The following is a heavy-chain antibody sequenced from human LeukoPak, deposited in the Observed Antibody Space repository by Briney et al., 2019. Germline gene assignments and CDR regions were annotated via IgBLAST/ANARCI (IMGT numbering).Heavy chain of an antibody. D-gene: IGHD1-1*01. CDR2: IYYSGST. J-gene: IGHJ5*02. V-gene: IGHV4-31*03. Sequence: SQTLSLTCTVSGGSISSSGYYWSWIRQHPGKGLEWIGYIYYSGSTYYNPSLKSRATISVDTSKNQFSLGLSSVTAADTAVYYCAREGTAGTNLNWFDPWGQGTLVTVSS. CDR3: AREGTAGTNLNWFDP. CDR1: GGSISSSGYY.